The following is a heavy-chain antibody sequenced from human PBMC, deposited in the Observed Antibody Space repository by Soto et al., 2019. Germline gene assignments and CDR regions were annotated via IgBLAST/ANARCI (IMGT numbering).Heavy chain of an antibody. V-gene: IGHV1-3*01. CDR3: AREWDTVMISSWFDP. D-gene: IGHD5-18*01. Sequence: ASVKVSCKASGYTFTSYAMHWVRQAPGQRLEWMGWINAGNGNTKYSQKFQGRVTITRDTSASTAYMELSSLRSEDTAVYYCAREWDTVMISSWFDPWGQGTLVTVSS. CDR1: GYTFTSYA. J-gene: IGHJ5*02. CDR2: INAGNGNT.